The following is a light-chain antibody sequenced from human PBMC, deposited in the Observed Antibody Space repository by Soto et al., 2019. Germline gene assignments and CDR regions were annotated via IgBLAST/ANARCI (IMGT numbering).Light chain of an antibody. V-gene: IGKV1-17*01. CDR3: LQHYSYPLT. CDR2: AAS. Sequence: DIQMTQSPSSVSASVGDRVTITCRASQGVKTDLGWYQQKPGKAPKRLIYAASRLQSGVPSRFSGSGSGTEFTLTISSLQPEDCASYYGLQHYSYPLTFGGGTRVEIK. J-gene: IGKJ4*01. CDR1: QGVKTD.